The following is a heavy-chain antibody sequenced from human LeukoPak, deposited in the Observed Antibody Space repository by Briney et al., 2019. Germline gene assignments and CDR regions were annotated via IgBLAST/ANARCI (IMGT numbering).Heavy chain of an antibody. CDR3: ARHVLWFGESYAFDI. Sequence: PSETLSLTCTVSGGSISSSSYYWGWLRQPPGKGLEWIGSIYYSGSTYYNPSLKSRVTISVDTSKNQFSLKLSSVTAADTAVYYCARHVLWFGESYAFDIWGQGTMVTVSS. J-gene: IGHJ3*02. V-gene: IGHV4-39*01. D-gene: IGHD3-10*01. CDR2: IYYSGST. CDR1: GGSISSSSYY.